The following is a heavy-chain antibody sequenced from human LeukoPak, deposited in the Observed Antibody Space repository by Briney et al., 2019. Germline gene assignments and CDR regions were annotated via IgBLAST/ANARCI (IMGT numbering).Heavy chain of an antibody. CDR2: IYTSGST. V-gene: IGHV4-4*07. Sequence: SETLSLTCTVSGGSISSYYWSWIRQPAGKGLEWIGRIYTSGSTDYNPSLKSRVTMSVDTSKNQFSLKLSSVTAADTAVYYCARDRRCSSTSCWTDAFDIWGQGTMVTVSS. CDR1: GGSISSYY. J-gene: IGHJ3*02. CDR3: ARDRRCSSTSCWTDAFDI. D-gene: IGHD2-2*01.